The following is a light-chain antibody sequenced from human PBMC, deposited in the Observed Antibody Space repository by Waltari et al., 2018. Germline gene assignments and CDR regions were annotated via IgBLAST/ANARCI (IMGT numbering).Light chain of an antibody. CDR2: NGA. Sequence: QSVLTQPPSVSGAPGQTVTISCTGSSSNIGADYGVHWYQQLPGTAPKLLIDNGAHLPSGVPDRFSGSRSGTSASLAITGLQAEDEADYFCHSYDRSLDGVVFGGGTKLTVL. CDR1: SSNIGADYG. V-gene: IGLV1-40*01. CDR3: HSYDRSLDGVV. J-gene: IGLJ2*01.